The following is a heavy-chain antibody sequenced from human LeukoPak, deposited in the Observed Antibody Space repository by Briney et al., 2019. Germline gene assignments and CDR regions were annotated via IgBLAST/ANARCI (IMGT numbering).Heavy chain of an antibody. Sequence: ASVKVSCKASGYTFTSYDINWVRQATGQGLEWMGWMNPNSGNTGYAQKFQGRVTITRNTSISTAYMELNSLRAEDTAVYYCAKRYSGGGNRPGGEFDYWGQGTLVTVSS. J-gene: IGHJ4*02. D-gene: IGHD4-23*01. V-gene: IGHV1-8*03. CDR2: MNPNSGNT. CDR1: GYTFTSYD. CDR3: AKRYSGGGNRPGGEFDY.